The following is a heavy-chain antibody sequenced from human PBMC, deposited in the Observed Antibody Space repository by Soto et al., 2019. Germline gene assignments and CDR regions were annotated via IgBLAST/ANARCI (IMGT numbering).Heavy chain of an antibody. CDR1: GYTFTGYY. D-gene: IGHD3-3*01. J-gene: IGHJ6*02. V-gene: IGHV1-2*04. CDR3: ARSRGNTIFGVVARGYYGMDV. CDR2: INPNSGGT. Sequence: ASVKVSCKASGYTFTGYYMHWVRQAPGQGXEWMGWINPNSGGTNYAQKFQGWVTMTRDTSISTAYMELSRLRSDDTAVYYCARSRGNTIFGVVARGYYGMDVWGQGTTVTVSS.